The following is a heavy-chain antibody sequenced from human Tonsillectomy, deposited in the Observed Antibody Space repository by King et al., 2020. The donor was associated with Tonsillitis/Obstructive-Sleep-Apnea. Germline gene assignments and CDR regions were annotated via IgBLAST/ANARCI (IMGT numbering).Heavy chain of an antibody. J-gene: IGHJ4*02. D-gene: IGHD2-21*01. CDR2: INHSGTT. Sequence: VQLQQWGAGLLKPSETLSLTCAVYSGSFSDYYWSCIRQPPGKGLEWIGEINHSGTTNYNPSLKSRVTILEDTSKNQFSLKLSSVTAADTAVYYCARGGAYCGGDCYIDYWGQGTLVTVSS. CDR1: SGSFSDYY. CDR3: ARGGAYCGGDCYIDY. V-gene: IGHV4-34*01.